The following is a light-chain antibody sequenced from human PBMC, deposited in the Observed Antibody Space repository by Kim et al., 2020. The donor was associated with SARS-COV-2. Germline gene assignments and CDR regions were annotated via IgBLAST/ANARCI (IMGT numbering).Light chain of an antibody. CDR1: TGAVTDSYF. J-gene: IGLJ3*02. Sequence: GGTVTLTWASSTGAVTDSYFPNWFQQKPGQAPTALIYSTSSKHSWTPARFSGSLLGDKAALTLSGVQPEDEAEYYCVLYHSGSQLVFGGGTQLTVL. CDR2: STS. V-gene: IGLV7-43*01. CDR3: VLYHSGSQLV.